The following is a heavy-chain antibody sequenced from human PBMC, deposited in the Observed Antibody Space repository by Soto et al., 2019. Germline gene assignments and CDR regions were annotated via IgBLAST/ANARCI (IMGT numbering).Heavy chain of an antibody. CDR3: ARVSVTMIVVVIPHDEHDAFDI. D-gene: IGHD3-22*01. CDR2: ISYDGSNK. J-gene: IGHJ3*02. Sequence: QVQLVESGGGVVQPGRSLRLSCAASGFTFSSYAMHWVRQAPGKGLEWVAVISYDGSNKYYADSVKGRFTISRDNSKNTLYLQMNSLRAEDTAVYYCARVSVTMIVVVIPHDEHDAFDIWGQGTMVTVSS. CDR1: GFTFSSYA. V-gene: IGHV3-30-3*01.